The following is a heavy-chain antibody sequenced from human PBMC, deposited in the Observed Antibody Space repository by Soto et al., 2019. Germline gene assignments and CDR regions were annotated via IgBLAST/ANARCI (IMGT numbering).Heavy chain of an antibody. J-gene: IGHJ6*02. CDR1: WYTFPKYE. D-gene: IGHD3-9*01. CDR3: ARMRYYDIVTGYYYYYGMDV. Sequence: GGPVEVCFEGSWYTFPKYEINWGGQATGQGPEGMGWMNPNSGNKGYAQKFQGRVTMTRNTSISTTYMELSSLRSEDTAVYYCARMRYYDIVTGYYYYYGMDVRGQGTTVTVSS. V-gene: IGHV1-8*01. CDR2: MNPNSGNK.